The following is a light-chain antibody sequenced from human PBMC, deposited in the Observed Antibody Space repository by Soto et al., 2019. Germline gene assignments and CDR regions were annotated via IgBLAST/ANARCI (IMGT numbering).Light chain of an antibody. Sequence: DIPMTQSPSTLSASVGDRVTITCRASQSVTNWLAWYQQKPGKAPNLLIYDAYRLQSGIPSRFSGSGSATEFTLTLSSLQPDDFATYYCQQYTTYLYTFGQGTKLEIK. CDR3: QQYTTYLYT. CDR2: DAY. CDR1: QSVTNW. V-gene: IGKV1-5*01. J-gene: IGKJ2*01.